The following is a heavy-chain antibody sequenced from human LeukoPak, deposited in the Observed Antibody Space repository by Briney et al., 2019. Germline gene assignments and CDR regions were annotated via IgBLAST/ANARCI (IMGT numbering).Heavy chain of an antibody. CDR3: ARAPSSGSYFDY. CDR1: RGTFSSYA. CDR2: IIPIFGIA. Sequence: VASVKVSCKASRGTFSSYAISWVRQAPGQGLEWMGRIIPIFGIANYAQKFQGRVTITADKSTSTAYMELSSLRSEDTAVYYCARAPSSGSYFDYWGQGTLVTVSS. J-gene: IGHJ4*02. V-gene: IGHV1-69*04. D-gene: IGHD1-26*01.